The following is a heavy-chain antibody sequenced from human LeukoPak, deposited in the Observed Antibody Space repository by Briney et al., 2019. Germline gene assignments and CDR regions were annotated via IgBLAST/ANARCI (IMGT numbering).Heavy chain of an antibody. CDR2: ISSSSSYI. V-gene: IGHV3-21*01. Sequence: GGSLRLSCAASGFTFGSYVMSWVRQAPGKGLEWVSSISSSSSYIYYADSVKGRFTISRDNAKNSLYLQMNSLRAEDTAVYYCARDGGGYYYYYMDVWGKGTTVTVSS. CDR1: GFTFGSYV. D-gene: IGHD3-16*01. CDR3: ARDGGGYYYYYMDV. J-gene: IGHJ6*03.